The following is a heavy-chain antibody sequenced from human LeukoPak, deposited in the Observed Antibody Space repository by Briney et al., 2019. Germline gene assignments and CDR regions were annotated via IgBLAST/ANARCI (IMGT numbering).Heavy chain of an antibody. J-gene: IGHJ3*02. CDR2: ISYIGST. V-gene: IGHV4-59*11. CDR3: ARDLITVTKGFDI. Sequence: SETLSLTGAVSTDSFSSHYWSWVRQPPGKGLEWIGYISYIGSTNYNPSLKSRVTISIDTSKNQFSLRLRSVTAADTAVYYCARDLITVTKGFDIWGQGTMVSVSS. D-gene: IGHD4-17*01. CDR1: TDSFSSHY.